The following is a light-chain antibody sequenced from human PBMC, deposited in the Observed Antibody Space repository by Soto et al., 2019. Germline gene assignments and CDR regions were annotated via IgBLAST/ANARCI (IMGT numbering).Light chain of an antibody. J-gene: IGLJ1*01. CDR2: DVG. Sequence: QSVLTQPASVSGSPGQSITISCTGTSSDVGSYNYVSWYQHHPGKVPQLMIYDVGNRPSGVSNRFSGSKSGNTASLTISGLQAEDEADYYCSSYTSSNTYVFGTGTKVTVL. V-gene: IGLV2-14*03. CDR3: SSYTSSNTYV. CDR1: SSDVGSYNY.